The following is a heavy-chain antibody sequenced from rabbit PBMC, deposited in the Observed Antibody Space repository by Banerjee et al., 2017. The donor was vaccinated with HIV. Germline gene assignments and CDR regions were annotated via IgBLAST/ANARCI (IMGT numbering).Heavy chain of an antibody. Sequence: QSLEESGGGLVKPGASLTLTCTASGFDFSSNYYMCWVRQAPGKGLEWIGYVYTGSGVTWYADWVNGRFTISKTSSTTVALQMTSLTAADTASYFCARDLAGVIGWNFNLWGPGTLVTVS. CDR1: GFDFSSNYY. CDR2: VYTGSGVT. CDR3: ARDLAGVIGWNFNL. D-gene: IGHD4-1*01. J-gene: IGHJ4*01. V-gene: IGHV1S40*01.